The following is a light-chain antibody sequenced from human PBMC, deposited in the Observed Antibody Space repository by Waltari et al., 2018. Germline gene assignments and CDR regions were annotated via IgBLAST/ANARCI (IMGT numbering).Light chain of an antibody. J-gene: IGLJ2*01. CDR3: MSYTSSSSWI. V-gene: IGLV2-14*03. CDR1: RSAGGPHTY. Sequence: QSALTQPASVSGSPGQSITLSRTATRSAGGPHTYVSWYQQHPGKAPKLMLSDVSHRPSGVSNRFSGSKSGNTASLTISGLQAEDEADYFCMSYTSSSSWIFGGGTKLTVL. CDR2: DVS.